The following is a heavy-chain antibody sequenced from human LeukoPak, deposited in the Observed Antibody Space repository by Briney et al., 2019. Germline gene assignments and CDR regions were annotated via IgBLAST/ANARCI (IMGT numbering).Heavy chain of an antibody. D-gene: IGHD3-22*01. CDR3: AGYDSSGHDAFDI. J-gene: IGHJ3*02. V-gene: IGHV4-39*07. CDR1: GGSISSSSYY. Sequence: SETLSLTCTVSGGSISSSSYYWGWIRQPPGKGLEWIGSIYYSGSTYYNPSLKSRVTISVDTSKNQFSLKLSSVTAADTAVYYCAGYDSSGHDAFDIWGQGTMVTVSS. CDR2: IYYSGST.